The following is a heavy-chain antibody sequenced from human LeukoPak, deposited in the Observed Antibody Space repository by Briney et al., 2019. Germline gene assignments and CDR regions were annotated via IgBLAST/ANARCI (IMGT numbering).Heavy chain of an antibody. CDR2: VDHTGST. V-gene: IGHV4-59*12. Sequence: SETLSLTCSVSDDSITMYYWTWIRQPPGKGLEWIGYVDHTGSTNFNPSLNGRVSISRDTTKNLFSLKLSSVTAADTAVYYCARRARWELQPWGQGTLVTVSS. J-gene: IGHJ4*02. CDR1: DDSITMYY. D-gene: IGHD1-26*01. CDR3: ARRARWELQP.